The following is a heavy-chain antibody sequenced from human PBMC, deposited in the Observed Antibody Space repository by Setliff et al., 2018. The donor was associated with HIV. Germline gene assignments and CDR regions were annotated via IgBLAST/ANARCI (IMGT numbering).Heavy chain of an antibody. V-gene: IGHV3-23*01. D-gene: IGHD3-22*01. Sequence: GGSLRLSCAASGFTFSNAWMSWVRQAPGEGLEWVSAILSTGERTFYADSVKGRFTISRDNSKNTVYLQMNSLRAEDTAEYYCAKELAASGLGYFDSWGRGSLVTVSS. CDR1: GFTFSNAW. CDR2: ILSTGERT. CDR3: AKELAASGLGYFDS. J-gene: IGHJ4*02.